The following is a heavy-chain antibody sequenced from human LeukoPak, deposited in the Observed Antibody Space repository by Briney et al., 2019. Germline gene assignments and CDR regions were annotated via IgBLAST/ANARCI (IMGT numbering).Heavy chain of an antibody. D-gene: IGHD5-18*01. V-gene: IGHV1-58*01. CDR3: AAGYIGGAMVTNAFDI. Sequence: TSVKVSCKASGFSFTNSAVQWVRQPRGQGLEWIGWIVVGSGNTIYVQKFQERVTITRDMSTSTAYMELSSLRSEDTAVYYCAAGYIGGAMVTNAFDIWGQGTMVTVSS. CDR2: IVVGSGNT. CDR1: GFSFTNSA. J-gene: IGHJ3*02.